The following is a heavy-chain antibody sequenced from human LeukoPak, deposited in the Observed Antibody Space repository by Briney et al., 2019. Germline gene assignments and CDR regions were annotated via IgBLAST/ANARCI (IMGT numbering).Heavy chain of an antibody. J-gene: IGHJ4*02. V-gene: IGHV3-23*01. CDR2: IRGSGGST. Sequence: PGGSLRLSCAASGFTFGSYAMSWVRQAPGKGLDWVSAIRGSGGSTHYADSVKGRFTISSDNSKNTLYLQMNSLRAEDTAVYYCVKQGESYGDSVVDYWGQGTLVTVSS. CDR1: GFTFGSYA. D-gene: IGHD4-17*01. CDR3: VKQGESYGDSVVDY.